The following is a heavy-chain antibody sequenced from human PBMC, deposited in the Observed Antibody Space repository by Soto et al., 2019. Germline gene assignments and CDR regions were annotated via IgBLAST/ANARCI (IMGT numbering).Heavy chain of an antibody. J-gene: IGHJ4*02. CDR3: ARPSPYCSGGSCYLDY. D-gene: IGHD2-15*01. Sequence: ASVKVSCKASGYTFTSYAMHWVRRAPGQRLEWMGWINAGNGNTKYSQKFQGRVTITRDTSASTAYMELSSLRSEDTAVYYCARPSPYCSGGSCYLDYWGQGTMGTVSS. CDR2: INAGNGNT. V-gene: IGHV1-3*01. CDR1: GYTFTSYA.